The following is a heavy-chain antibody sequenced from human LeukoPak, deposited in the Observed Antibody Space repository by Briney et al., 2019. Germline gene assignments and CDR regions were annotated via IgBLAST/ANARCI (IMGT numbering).Heavy chain of an antibody. J-gene: IGHJ4*02. V-gene: IGHV4-38-2*02. Sequence: SETLSLTCTVSGYSISSGYYWDCIRQPAGKGLEWIGRIYTSGSTYYNPSLKSRVTISVDTSKNQFSLKLNSVTAADTAVYYCARREYCSNTSCYYFDYWGQGTLVTVSS. CDR2: IYTSGST. CDR1: GYSISSGYY. CDR3: ARREYCSNTSCYYFDY. D-gene: IGHD2-2*01.